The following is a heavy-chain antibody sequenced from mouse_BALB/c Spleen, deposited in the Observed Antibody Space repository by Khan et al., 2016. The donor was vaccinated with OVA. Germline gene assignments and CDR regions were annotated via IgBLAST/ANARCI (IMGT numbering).Heavy chain of an antibody. J-gene: IGHJ3*01. V-gene: IGHV14-1*02. CDR3: SRSGYFAWFAY. CDR2: IDPENGET. Sequence: VQLKQSGAELVGPGALVKLSCKASGFNIKDYYLHWVKQRPEQGLEWIGWIDPENGETVYDPKFQDKASITADTSSNPAYLQFSSLTSEDTAVYYCSRSGYFAWFAYWGQGTLVTVSA. CDR1: GFNIKDYY.